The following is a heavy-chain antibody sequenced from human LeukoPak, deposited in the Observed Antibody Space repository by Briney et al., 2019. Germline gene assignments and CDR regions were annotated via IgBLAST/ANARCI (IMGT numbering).Heavy chain of an antibody. J-gene: IGHJ4*02. CDR3: ARVAELPSY. Sequence: GGSLRLSCAASGFTFSGYEMNWVRQAPGKGLEWVSYISSSGSTIYYADSVKGRFTISRDNAKNSLYLQMNSLRAEDTAVYYCARVAELPSYWGQGTLVTVSS. CDR1: GFTFSGYE. V-gene: IGHV3-48*03. D-gene: IGHD1-26*01. CDR2: ISSSGSTI.